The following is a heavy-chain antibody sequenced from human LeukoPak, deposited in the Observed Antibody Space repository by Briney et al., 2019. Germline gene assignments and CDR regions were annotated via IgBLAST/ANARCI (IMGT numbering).Heavy chain of an antibody. Sequence: GGSLRLSCAAPGFTFSSYEMNWVRQAPGKGLEWVSAISGSGGSTYYADSVKGRFTISRDNAKNSLYLQMNSLRAEDTAVYYCAREEDRYNWNYGVGSRWFDPWGQGTLVTVSS. CDR1: GFTFSSYE. J-gene: IGHJ5*02. V-gene: IGHV3-48*03. D-gene: IGHD1-7*01. CDR2: ISGSGGST. CDR3: AREEDRYNWNYGVGSRWFDP.